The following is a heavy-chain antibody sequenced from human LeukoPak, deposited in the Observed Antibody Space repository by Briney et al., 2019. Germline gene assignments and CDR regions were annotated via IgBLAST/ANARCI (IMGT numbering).Heavy chain of an antibody. J-gene: IGHJ4*02. D-gene: IGHD4-11*01. Sequence: GSLRLSYAASEFTFSTYAMHWVRQAPGKGLEWVAVISYDGNTKYYADSVKGRFTISRDNSKNTLYLQMNSLRAEDTAMYYCARETVTTYYFDYWGQGTLVTVSS. CDR1: EFTFSTYA. CDR2: ISYDGNTK. V-gene: IGHV3-30-3*01. CDR3: ARETVTTYYFDY.